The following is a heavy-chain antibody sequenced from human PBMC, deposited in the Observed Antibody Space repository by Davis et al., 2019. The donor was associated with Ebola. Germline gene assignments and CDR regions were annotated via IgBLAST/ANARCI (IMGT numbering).Heavy chain of an antibody. Sequence: GESLKISCAASGFSFSDHYMDWVRQAPGKGLEWVGLIRSKAYGGTTEYAASVKGRFTISRDDSKSIAYLQMNSLKIEDTAVYYCTRDPPNSSGWYVDYWGQGALVTVSS. J-gene: IGHJ4*02. CDR2: IRSKAYGGTT. CDR3: TRDPPNSSGWYVDY. D-gene: IGHD6-19*01. CDR1: GFSFSDHY. V-gene: IGHV3-49*04.